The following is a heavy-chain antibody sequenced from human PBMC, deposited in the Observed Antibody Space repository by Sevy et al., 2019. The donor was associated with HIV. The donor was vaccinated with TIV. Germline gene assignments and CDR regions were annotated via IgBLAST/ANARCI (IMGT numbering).Heavy chain of an antibody. CDR3: ARESSRNIVFDY. Sequence: GGSLRLSCAASGFTFSSYSMNWVRQAPGKGLEWVSYISSSSTIYYADSVKGRFTISRDNAKNSLYLQMNSLRDEDTAVYYCARESSRNIVFDYWGQGTLVTVFS. CDR2: ISSSSTI. CDR1: GFTFSSYS. V-gene: IGHV3-48*02. D-gene: IGHD6-13*01. J-gene: IGHJ4*02.